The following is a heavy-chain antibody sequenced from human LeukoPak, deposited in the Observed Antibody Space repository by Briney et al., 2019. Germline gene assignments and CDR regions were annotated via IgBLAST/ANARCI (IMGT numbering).Heavy chain of an antibody. V-gene: IGHV1-69*06. CDR2: IIPIFGTA. CDR3: ARDRDYGSGSPSFDY. CDR1: GGTFSSYA. Sequence: SVKVSCKASGGTFSSYAISWVRLAPGQGLEWMGGIIPIFGTANYAQKFQGRVTITADKSTSTAYIELSSLRSEDTAVYYCARDRDYGSGSPSFDYWGQGTLVTVSS. J-gene: IGHJ4*02. D-gene: IGHD3-10*01.